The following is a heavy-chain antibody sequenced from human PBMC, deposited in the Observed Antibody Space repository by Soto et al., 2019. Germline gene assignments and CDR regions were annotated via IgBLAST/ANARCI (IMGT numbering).Heavy chain of an antibody. V-gene: IGHV4-59*02. CDR3: ARWGGPALQAYDL. D-gene: IGHD1-1*01. CDR1: GASVSDYY. J-gene: IGHJ3*01. Sequence: SLTCTVSGASVSDYYLNWVRQPPGKGLEWIGFIHYTGSYIFNPSLKSRVTMSVDVSRNQFSLKLTSVTAADTAVYYCARWGGPALQAYDLWGQGT. CDR2: IHYTGSY.